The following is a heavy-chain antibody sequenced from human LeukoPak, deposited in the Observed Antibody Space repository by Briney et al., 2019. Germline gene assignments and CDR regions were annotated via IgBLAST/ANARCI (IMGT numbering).Heavy chain of an antibody. CDR1: GASMRNFY. J-gene: IGHJ4*02. D-gene: IGHD2-8*02. CDR2: IYYSGST. Sequence: PSETLSLTCSVSGASMRNFYWSWIRQPPGKGLGWIGYIYYSGSTNYNPSLKSRVTISVDTSKNQFSLNLNSVTAADTAVYYCARAVAYGIDTGYFDYWGQGTLVTVSS. CDR3: ARAVAYGIDTGYFDY. V-gene: IGHV4-59*01.